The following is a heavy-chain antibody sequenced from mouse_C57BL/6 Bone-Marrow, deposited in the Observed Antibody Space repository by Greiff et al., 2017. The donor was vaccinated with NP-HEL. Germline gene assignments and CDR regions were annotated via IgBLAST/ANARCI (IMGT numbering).Heavy chain of an antibody. D-gene: IGHD2-4*01. CDR1: GFTFSDYY. CDR2: INYDGSSP. J-gene: IGHJ4*01. V-gene: IGHV5-16*01. Sequence: EVKLMESEGGLVQPGSSMKLSCTASGFTFSDYYMAWVRQVPEKGLEWVANINYDGSSPYYLDSLKSRFIISRDNAKNILYLQMRSLKSEDTATYYCAREGGLRRRTYAMDYWGQGTSVTVSS. CDR3: AREGGLRRRTYAMDY.